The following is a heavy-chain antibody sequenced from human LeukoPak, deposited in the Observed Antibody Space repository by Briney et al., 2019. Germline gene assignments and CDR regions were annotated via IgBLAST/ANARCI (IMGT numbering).Heavy chain of an antibody. D-gene: IGHD3-16*01. CDR3: ARDGGDY. V-gene: IGHV1-2*02. CDR2: INPNSGGT. J-gene: IGHJ4*02. Sequence: ASVKVSCKVFDNTLTGYILTWVHRPPGQGLEWMGWINPNSGGTNYAQKFQGRITMTRDTSTSTAYMELSRLRSDDTAVYYCARDGGDYWGQGTLVTVSS. CDR1: DNTLTGYI.